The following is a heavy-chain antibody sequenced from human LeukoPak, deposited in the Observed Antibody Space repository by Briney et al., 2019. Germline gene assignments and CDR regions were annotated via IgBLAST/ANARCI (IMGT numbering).Heavy chain of an antibody. J-gene: IGHJ4*02. CDR1: GYTFTDYY. Sequence: GASVKVSCKASGYTFTDYYMHWVRQAPGQGLEWMGWINPKSGDTRYAQKFQGRVTMTRDTSITTAYMDLSSLRSDDTAVYCCAREWDYYAFWGQGTLVTVSS. V-gene: IGHV1-2*02. CDR2: INPKSGDT. CDR3: AREWDYYAF.